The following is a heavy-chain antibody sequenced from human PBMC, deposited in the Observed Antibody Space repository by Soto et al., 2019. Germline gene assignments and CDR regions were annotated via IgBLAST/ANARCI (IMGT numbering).Heavy chain of an antibody. J-gene: IGHJ5*02. D-gene: IGHD3-9*01. CDR3: ARDQQNYDILTGYSNWFDP. CDR2: IYHSGST. CDR1: GGSISSGGYS. Sequence: SETLSLTCAVSGGSISSGGYSWSWIRQPPGKGLEWIGYIYHSGSTYYNPSLKSRVTISVDRSKNQFSLKLSSVTAADTAVYYCARDQQNYDILTGYSNWFDPWGQGTLVTAPQ. V-gene: IGHV4-30-2*01.